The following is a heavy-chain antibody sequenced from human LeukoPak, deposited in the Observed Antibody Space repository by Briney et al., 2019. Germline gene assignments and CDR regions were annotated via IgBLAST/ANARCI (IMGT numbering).Heavy chain of an antibody. Sequence: PGGSLRLSCAASGFTFSSYSMNWVRQAPGKGLEWVSYISSSSSTIYYADSVKGRFTISRDNAKNSLYLQMNSLSAEDTAVYYRAREGLGDAFDIWGQGAMVTVSS. CDR3: AREGLGDAFDI. J-gene: IGHJ3*02. CDR2: ISSSSSTI. D-gene: IGHD3-10*01. V-gene: IGHV3-48*04. CDR1: GFTFSSYS.